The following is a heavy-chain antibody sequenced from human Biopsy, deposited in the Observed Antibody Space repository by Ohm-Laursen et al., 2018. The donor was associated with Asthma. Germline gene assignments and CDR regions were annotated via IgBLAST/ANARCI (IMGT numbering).Heavy chain of an antibody. Sequence: SLRLSCAASGLTFSDYWMHWVRQVPGKGLEWVATVGSDESYTDHADSVKGRFTISRDNSKNTLHLQMNSLSPEDTAVYYCARDFSRAIMIGGGREHYFDFWGHGTLVTVSS. CDR2: VGSDESYT. V-gene: IGHV3-33*08. D-gene: IGHD3-16*01. J-gene: IGHJ4*01. CDR3: ARDFSRAIMIGGGREHYFDF. CDR1: GLTFSDYW.